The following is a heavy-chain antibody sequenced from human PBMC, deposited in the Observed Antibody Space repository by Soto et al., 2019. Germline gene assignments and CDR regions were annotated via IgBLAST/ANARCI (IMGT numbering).Heavy chain of an antibody. V-gene: IGHV1-2*02. J-gene: IGHJ6*02. Sequence: AASVKVSCKASGYTFTGYYMHWVRQAPGQGLEWMGWINPNSGGTNYAQKFQGRVTMTRDTSISTAYMELSRLRSDDTAVYYCARVSIAAAGRVYCYGMDVWGQGTTVTVSS. CDR1: GYTFTGYY. CDR3: ARVSIAAAGRVYCYGMDV. D-gene: IGHD6-13*01. CDR2: INPNSGGT.